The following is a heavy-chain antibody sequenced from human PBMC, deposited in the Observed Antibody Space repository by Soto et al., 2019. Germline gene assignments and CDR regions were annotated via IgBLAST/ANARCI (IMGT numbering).Heavy chain of an antibody. CDR3: ARDTGGDIVATILDY. D-gene: IGHD5-12*01. CDR1: GGSVSSGSYY. Sequence: SETLSLTCTVSGGSVSSGSYYWSWIRQPPGKGLECIGYIYYRGSTNYNPPLKSRVTISVDTSKNQFSLKLSSVTAADTAVYYCARDTGGDIVATILDYWGQGTLVTVSS. V-gene: IGHV4-61*01. J-gene: IGHJ4*02. CDR2: IYYRGST.